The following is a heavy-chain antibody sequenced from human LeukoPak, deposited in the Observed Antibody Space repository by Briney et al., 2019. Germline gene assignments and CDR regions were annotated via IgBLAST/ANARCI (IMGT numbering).Heavy chain of an antibody. CDR2: INPNDGDT. V-gene: IGHV1-2*02. J-gene: IGHJ4*02. D-gene: IGHD2-2*01. CDR1: GYTFADYY. Sequence: ASVKVSCKASGYTFADYYMHWVRQAPGQGFEWMGWINPNDGDTNYAQKFQGRVTMTRDTSISTAHMEVSRLRSDDTAVYYCARANFLYCSSTTCLFDYWGQGTLVTVSS. CDR3: ARANFLYCSSTTCLFDY.